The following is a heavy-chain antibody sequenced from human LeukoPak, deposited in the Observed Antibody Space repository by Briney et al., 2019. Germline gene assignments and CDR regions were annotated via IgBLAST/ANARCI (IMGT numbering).Heavy chain of an antibody. J-gene: IGHJ4*02. CDR3: ATTYGSGIEY. CDR1: GFTFSTYW. CDR2: IRQDGSEK. V-gene: IGHV3-7*01. D-gene: IGHD3-10*01. Sequence: GGSLRLSCAASGFTFSTYWMSWVRQAPGKGLEWVANIRQDGSEKYYVDSVKGRFTISRDDAKNSLYLQMNSLRAEDTAVYYCATTYGSGIEYWGQGTLVTVSS.